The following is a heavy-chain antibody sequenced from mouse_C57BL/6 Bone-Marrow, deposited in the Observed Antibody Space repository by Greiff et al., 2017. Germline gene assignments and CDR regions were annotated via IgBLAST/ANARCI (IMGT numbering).Heavy chain of an antibody. CDR2: IRLKSDNYAT. J-gene: IGHJ3*01. CDR3: TVTAY. V-gene: IGHV6-3*01. CDR1: GFTFSNYW. Sequence: EVLLVESGGGLVQPGGSMKLSCVASGFTFSNYWMNWVRQSPEKGLEWVAQIRLKSDNYATHYAESVKGRFTISRDDSKSRVYLQMNNLRAEDTGIYYCTVTAYWGQGTLVTVSA. D-gene: IGHD2-1*01.